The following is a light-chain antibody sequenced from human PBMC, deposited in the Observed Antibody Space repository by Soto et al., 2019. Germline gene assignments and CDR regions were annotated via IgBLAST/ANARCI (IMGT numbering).Light chain of an antibody. CDR3: QQYNNYLMYT. Sequence: DIQMTQSPPTLSASVGDRVTTTCRASQSISSWLAWYQKKPGKAPKLLIYDASTLESGVPSRFSGSGSGTEFTLTISSLQPDDFATYYCQQYNNYLMYTFGQGTKVDIK. CDR2: DAS. J-gene: IGKJ2*01. V-gene: IGKV1-5*01. CDR1: QSISSW.